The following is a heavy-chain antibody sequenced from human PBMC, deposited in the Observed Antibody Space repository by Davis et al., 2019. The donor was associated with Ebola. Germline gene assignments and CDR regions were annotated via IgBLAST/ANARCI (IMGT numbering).Heavy chain of an antibody. V-gene: IGHV3-74*01. CDR3: ARAGSIGSVDY. J-gene: IGHJ4*02. CDR2: INNDGSIT. Sequence: PGGSLRLSCTASGFTFGDYAMSWVRQAPGKGLVWVSLINNDGSITTYADSVKGRFTISRDNAKNSLDLQMNSLRVEDTAVYYCARAGSIGSVDYWGQGALVTVSS. CDR1: GFTFGDYA. D-gene: IGHD6-19*01.